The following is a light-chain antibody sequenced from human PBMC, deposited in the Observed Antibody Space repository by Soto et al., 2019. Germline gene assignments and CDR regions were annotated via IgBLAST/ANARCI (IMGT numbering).Light chain of an antibody. J-gene: IGKJ1*01. V-gene: IGKV4-1*01. CDR1: QSVLYSSNNKNY. Sequence: DIVMTQSPDSLAVSLGERATINCKSSQSVLYSSNNKNYLAWYQQKPGQPPKLLIYWASTRESGVPDRFSGSGSGTDFTLNISSLQAEDVAVYYCQQYYSTHRKFGQGTKVESK. CDR3: QQYYSTHRK. CDR2: WAS.